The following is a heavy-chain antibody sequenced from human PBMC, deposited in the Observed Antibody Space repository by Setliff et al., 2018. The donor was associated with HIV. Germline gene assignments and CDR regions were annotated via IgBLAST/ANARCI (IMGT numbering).Heavy chain of an antibody. CDR2: INPNSGDT. CDR1: GYTFTGYF. J-gene: IGHJ3*02. V-gene: IGHV1-2*06. D-gene: IGHD3-9*01. CDR3: AREYDVLTGYYISAFDI. Sequence: ASVKVSCKASGYTFTGYFIHWVRQAPGQGLEWVGRINPNSGDTNFAQRFQGRITMTRDTSISTAYLDLNRLRSDDTAVYYCAREYDVLTGYYISAFDIWGQGTMVTVS.